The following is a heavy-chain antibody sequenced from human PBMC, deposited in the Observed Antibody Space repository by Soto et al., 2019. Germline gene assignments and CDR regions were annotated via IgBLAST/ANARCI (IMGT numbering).Heavy chain of an antibody. CDR2: ISAYNGNT. Sequence: GASVKVSCKASGYTFTSYGISWVRQAPGQGLEWMGWISAYNGNTNYAQKLQGRVTMTTDTSTSTAYMELRSLRSDDTAVYYCARVRGGRYYDILTGYYFDYWGQGTLVTVSS. V-gene: IGHV1-18*01. CDR1: GYTFTSYG. D-gene: IGHD3-9*01. CDR3: ARVRGGRYYDILTGYYFDY. J-gene: IGHJ4*02.